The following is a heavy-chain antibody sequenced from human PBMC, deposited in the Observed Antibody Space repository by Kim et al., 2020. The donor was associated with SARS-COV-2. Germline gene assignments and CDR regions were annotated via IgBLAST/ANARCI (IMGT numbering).Heavy chain of an antibody. CDR2: ISSDGGEE. Sequence: GGSLRLSCAASGFTFSSGMHWVRQAPGKGLEWVAGISSDGGEEFYVDSVRGRFTISRDNSQNTLYLQMNSLRAEDTAMYYCTKNPVPGAWYFDLWGRGTLVTVSS. CDR1: GFTFSSG. J-gene: IGHJ2*01. V-gene: IGHV3-30*18. D-gene: IGHD2-8*02. CDR3: TKNPVPGAWYFDL.